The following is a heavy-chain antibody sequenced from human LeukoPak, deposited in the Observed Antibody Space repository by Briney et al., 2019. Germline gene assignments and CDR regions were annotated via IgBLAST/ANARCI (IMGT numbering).Heavy chain of an antibody. Sequence: ASVKVSCKASGYTFTSYGISWVRQAPGQGLEWMGWISAYNGNTNYAQKLQGRVTMTTDTSTSTAYMELRSLRSDDTAVYYCARGYYDILTGDRVRLRGWFDPWGQGTLVTVSS. CDR3: ARGYYDILTGDRVRLRGWFDP. V-gene: IGHV1-18*01. J-gene: IGHJ5*02. D-gene: IGHD3-9*01. CDR1: GYTFTSYG. CDR2: ISAYNGNT.